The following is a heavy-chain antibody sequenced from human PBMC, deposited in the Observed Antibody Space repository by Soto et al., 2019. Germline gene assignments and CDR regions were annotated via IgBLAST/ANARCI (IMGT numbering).Heavy chain of an antibody. CDR2: IVVGSGNT. J-gene: IGHJ6*02. CDR1: GFTFTSSA. CDR3: AADDLRITIFGVVSGVLGMDV. V-gene: IGHV1-58*01. D-gene: IGHD3-3*01. Sequence: EASVKVSCKASGFTFTSSAVQWVRQARGQRLEWIGWIVVGSGNTNYAQKFQERVTITRDMSTSTAYMELSSLRSEDTAVYYCAADDLRITIFGVVSGVLGMDVWGQGTTVTVSS.